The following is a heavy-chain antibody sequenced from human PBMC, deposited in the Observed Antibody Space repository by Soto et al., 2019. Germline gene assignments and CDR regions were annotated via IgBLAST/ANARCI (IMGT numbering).Heavy chain of an antibody. CDR1: GVSIISTSYY. V-gene: IGHV4-39*01. Sequence: QLQLQESGPGLVKPSETLSLTCNVSGVSIISTSYYWGWVRQPPGKGLEYIGYIYYSGSSYYNPSLKSRVTISVDTSKRQASLRLRSVTAADTAVYYCARHQGWYADYWGQGTLVTVSS. J-gene: IGHJ4*02. CDR3: ARHQGWYADY. D-gene: IGHD2-15*01. CDR2: IYYSGSS.